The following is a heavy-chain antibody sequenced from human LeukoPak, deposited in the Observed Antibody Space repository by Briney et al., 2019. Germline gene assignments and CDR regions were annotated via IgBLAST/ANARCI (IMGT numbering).Heavy chain of an antibody. Sequence: SETLSLTCTVSGGSISGFYWSWIRQPPGKGLEWIGYIYYSGSTNYNPSLKSRVTISVDTSKNQFSLKLRPVTAADTAVYYCARVSGYSYGLDYWGQGTLVTVSS. CDR1: GGSISGFY. V-gene: IGHV4-59*01. CDR3: ARVSGYSYGLDY. D-gene: IGHD5-18*01. CDR2: IYYSGST. J-gene: IGHJ4*02.